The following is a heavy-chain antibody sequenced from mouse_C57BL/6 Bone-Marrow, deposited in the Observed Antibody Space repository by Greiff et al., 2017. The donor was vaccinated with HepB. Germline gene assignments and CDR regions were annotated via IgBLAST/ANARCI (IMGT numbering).Heavy chain of an antibody. CDR2: ISYDGSN. Sequence: EVQRVESGPGLVKPSQSLSLTCSVTGYSITSGYYWNWIRQFPGNKLEWMGYISYDGSNNYNPSLKNRISITRDTSKNQFFLKLNSVTTEDTATYYCAREGYYGSLYYFDYWGQGTTLTVSS. CDR1: GYSITSGYY. V-gene: IGHV3-6*01. CDR3: AREGYYGSLYYFDY. D-gene: IGHD1-1*01. J-gene: IGHJ2*01.